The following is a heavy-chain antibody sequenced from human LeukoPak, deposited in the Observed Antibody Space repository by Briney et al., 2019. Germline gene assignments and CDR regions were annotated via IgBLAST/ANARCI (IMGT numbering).Heavy chain of an antibody. V-gene: IGHV4-30-4*08. CDR3: ARCEAAAETDY. CDR2: IYYSGST. J-gene: IGHJ4*02. Sequence: PSEALSLTCTVSGGSISSGVYYWSWIRQQPEKGLEWIGNIYYSGSTFYNPSLKSRVTISVDTSKNQFSLKLSSVTAADTAVYYCARCEAAAETDYWGQGTLVTVSS. D-gene: IGHD6-13*01. CDR1: GGSISSGVYY.